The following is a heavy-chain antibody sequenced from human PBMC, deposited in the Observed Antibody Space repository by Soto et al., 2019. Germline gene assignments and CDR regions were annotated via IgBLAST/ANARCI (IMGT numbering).Heavy chain of an antibody. CDR2: IYYSGST. J-gene: IGHJ5*02. CDR1: GGSISSGGYY. Sequence: PSETLSLTCTVSGGSISSGGYYWSCIRQHPGKGLEWIGYIYYSGSTYYNPPLKSRITISVDTSKNQFSLKLSSVTAADTAVYYCARGARPNWFDPWGQGTLVTVSS. D-gene: IGHD6-6*01. V-gene: IGHV4-31*03. CDR3: ARGARPNWFDP.